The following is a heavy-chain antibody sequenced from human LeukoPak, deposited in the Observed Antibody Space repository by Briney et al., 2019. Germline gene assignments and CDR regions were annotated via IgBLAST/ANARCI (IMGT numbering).Heavy chain of an antibody. V-gene: IGHV3-23*01. D-gene: IGHD3-9*01. CDR2: TSSSDAGT. J-gene: IGHJ4*02. CDR1: GFALSSYA. CDR3: ARGGDIAGYSD. Sequence: GGSLRLSCAASGFALSSYAMSWVRQAPGKGLEWVSATSSSDAGTYHAESVRGRFTISRDNAKNSLYLQMNSLRVEDTAVYYCARGGDIAGYSDWGQGTLVTVSS.